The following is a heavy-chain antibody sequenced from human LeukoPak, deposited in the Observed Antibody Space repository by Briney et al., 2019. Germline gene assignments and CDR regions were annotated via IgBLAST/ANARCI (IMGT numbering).Heavy chain of an antibody. V-gene: IGHV4-34*01. CDR3: ARGGYSYGYQDPIDY. CDR2: INHSGST. D-gene: IGHD5-18*01. J-gene: IGHJ4*02. CDR1: GGSFSGYY. Sequence: PSETLSLTCAVYGGSFSGYYWSWIRQPPGKGLEWIGEINHSGSTNYNPSLKSRVTISVDTSKNQFSLKLSSVTAADTAVYYCARGGYSYGYQDPIDYWGQGTLVTVSS.